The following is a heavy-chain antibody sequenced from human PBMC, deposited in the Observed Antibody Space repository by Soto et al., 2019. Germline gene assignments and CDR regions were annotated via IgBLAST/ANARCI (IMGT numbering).Heavy chain of an antibody. CDR3: AHRQTSVTSCGAYDV. V-gene: IGHV2-5*02. CDR1: GFSLSTSGLC. J-gene: IGHJ3*01. D-gene: IGHD4-17*01. Sequence: QITLKESGPTLVKPTQALTLTCTFSGFSLSTSGLCVGWIRQPPGNALVWLAIIYWDDGTRYSPSLKSRLTITKDTSRNHVVLTMANMDPVDTAQYFCAHRQTSVTSCGAYDVWGQGTMVTVSS. CDR2: IYWDDGT.